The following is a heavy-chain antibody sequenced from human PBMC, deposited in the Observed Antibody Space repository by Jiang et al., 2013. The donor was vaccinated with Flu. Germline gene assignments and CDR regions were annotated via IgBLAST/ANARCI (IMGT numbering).Heavy chain of an antibody. Sequence: VQLLESGGGLVKPGGSLRLSCAASGFTFSYAWMSWVRQAPGKGLEWVGRIKSKIDGETTDYAAPVKGRFTFSRDDSKNTLYLQMNSLKTEDTAVYYCTTSSGSGSYYDRYYFDYWGQGTLVTVSS. CDR3: TTSSGSGSYYDRYYFDY. CDR2: IKSKIDGETT. D-gene: IGHD1-26*01. V-gene: IGHV3-15*01. CDR1: GFTFSYAW. J-gene: IGHJ4*02.